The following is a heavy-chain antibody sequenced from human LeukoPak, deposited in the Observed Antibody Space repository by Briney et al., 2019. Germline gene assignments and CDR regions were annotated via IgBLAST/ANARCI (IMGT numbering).Heavy chain of an antibody. CDR1: GGSLSSGGYS. Sequence: SQTLSLTCAVSGGSLSSGGYSWSWIRQPPGKGLEWLGYIYHSGSTYYNPSLKSRVTISVDRSKNQFSLKLSSVTAADTAVYYCASYRNYYDSSGFDYWGQGTLVTVSS. J-gene: IGHJ4*02. CDR3: ASYRNYYDSSGFDY. V-gene: IGHV4-30-2*01. D-gene: IGHD3-22*01. CDR2: IYHSGST.